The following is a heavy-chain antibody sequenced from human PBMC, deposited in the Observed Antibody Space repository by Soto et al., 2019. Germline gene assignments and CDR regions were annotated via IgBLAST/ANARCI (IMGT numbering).Heavy chain of an antibody. J-gene: IGHJ4*02. V-gene: IGHV5-51*03. CDR2: IYPGDSDT. CDR1: GYSFTSYW. Sequence: GESLKISCKGSGYSFTSYWIGWVRQMPGKDLEWMGIIYPGDSDTRYSPSFQGQVTISADKSISTAYLQWNSLKASDTSMYYCARSGFCAGGSCYFNYWGQGTLVTVSS. CDR3: ARSGFCAGGSCYFNY. D-gene: IGHD2-15*01.